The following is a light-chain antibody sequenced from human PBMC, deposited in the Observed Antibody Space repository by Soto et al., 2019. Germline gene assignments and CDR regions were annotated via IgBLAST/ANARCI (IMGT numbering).Light chain of an antibody. CDR2: DVN. V-gene: IGLV2-14*03. J-gene: IGLJ2*01. CDR1: SSDIGGLYNY. Sequence: QSALTQPASVSGSPGQSITISCTGTSSDIGGLYNYVSWYQQHPGKAPKLLIYDVNDRSSGVSDRFSGSKSGNTASLTISGLQAEDEADYFCSAYSSGATHVVFGGGTKLTVL. CDR3: SAYSSGATHVV.